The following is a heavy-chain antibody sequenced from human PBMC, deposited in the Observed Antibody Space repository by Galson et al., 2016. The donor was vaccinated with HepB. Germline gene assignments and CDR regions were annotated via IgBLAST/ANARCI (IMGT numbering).Heavy chain of an antibody. J-gene: IGHJ4*02. CDR1: TFSNYW. D-gene: IGHD3-10*01. Sequence: TFSNYWMSWVRQAPGKGLEWVANIKQDGNEKYYVDSVKGRFTISRDNAKNSMYLQMNSLRAEDTAVYYCARKGGIYSPWGYWGQGTLVTVSS. CDR2: IKQDGNEK. CDR3: ARKGGIYSPWGY. V-gene: IGHV3-7*03.